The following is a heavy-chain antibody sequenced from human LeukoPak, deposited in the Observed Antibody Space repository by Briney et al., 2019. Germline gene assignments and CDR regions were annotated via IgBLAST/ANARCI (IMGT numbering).Heavy chain of an antibody. Sequence: GGSLRLSCAASGFTFTNYWMTWVRQAPGKGPEWVADIRQDGSETNYVDSVRGRFTIARDNTKNSLYLQMTSLRGEDTAVYYCASRAGKPGNTPWCFDYWGQGALVTVSS. CDR1: GFTFTNYW. V-gene: IGHV3-7*01. D-gene: IGHD1-7*01. J-gene: IGHJ4*02. CDR2: IRQDGSET. CDR3: ASRAGKPGNTPWCFDY.